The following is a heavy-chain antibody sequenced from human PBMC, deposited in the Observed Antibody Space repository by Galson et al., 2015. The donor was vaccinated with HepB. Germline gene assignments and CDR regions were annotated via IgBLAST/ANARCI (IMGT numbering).Heavy chain of an antibody. V-gene: IGHV1-18*01. CDR1: GYTFTSYG. Sequence: SVKVSCKASGYTFTSYGISWVRQAPGQGLEWMGWISAYNGNTNYAQKLQGRVTMTTDTSTSTAYMELRSLRSDDTAVYYCARDTYCSSTSCYTGMPDYWGQGTLVTVSS. J-gene: IGHJ4*02. CDR2: ISAYNGNT. CDR3: ARDTYCSSTSCYTGMPDY. D-gene: IGHD2-2*02.